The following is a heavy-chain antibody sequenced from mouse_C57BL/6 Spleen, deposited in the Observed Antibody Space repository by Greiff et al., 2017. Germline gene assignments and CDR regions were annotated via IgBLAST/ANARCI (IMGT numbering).Heavy chain of an antibody. CDR3: ARWAY. V-gene: IGHV1-42*01. CDR2: INPSTGGT. CDR1: GYSFTGYY. Sequence: EVMLVESGPELVKPGASVKISCKASGYSFTGYYMNWVKQSPEKSLEWIGEINPSTGGTTYNQKFKAKATLTVDKSSSTAYMQLKSLTSEDSAVXYCARWAYWGQESLVTVSA. J-gene: IGHJ3*01.